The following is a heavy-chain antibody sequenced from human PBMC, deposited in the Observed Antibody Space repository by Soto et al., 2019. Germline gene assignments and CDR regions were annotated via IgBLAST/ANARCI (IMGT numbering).Heavy chain of an antibody. Sequence: QVQLVESGGGVVQPGRSLKLSCLASGFTFNDYAMHWVRQAPGKGLEWVALISYDESNKDYAGSVKGRFTISRDNSKNAWYLQINSLRSEDTAVYYCAKLRLATYDFWGGCDSWGQGTLVTVSS. V-gene: IGHV3-30*18. CDR3: AKLRLATYDFWGGCDS. D-gene: IGHD3-3*01. CDR1: GFTFNDYA. CDR2: ISYDESNK. J-gene: IGHJ4*02.